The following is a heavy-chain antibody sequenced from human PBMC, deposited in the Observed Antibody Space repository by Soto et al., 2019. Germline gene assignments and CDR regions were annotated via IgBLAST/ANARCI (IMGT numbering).Heavy chain of an antibody. CDR3: SLLRLHYFCSGSYILNWFDP. D-gene: IGHD3-10*01. J-gene: IGHJ5*02. CDR2: IYWDDDK. V-gene: IGHV2-5*02. Sequence: SGPTLVNPTQTLTLTCTFSGFSLSTSGVGVGWIRQPPGKAPEWLALIYWDDDKRYIPSLKYRLTLTKDTSKNQVVLIMANMKPLDTAQYFFSLLRLHYFCSGSYILNWFDPWGQGILVTVSS. CDR1: GFSLSTSGVG.